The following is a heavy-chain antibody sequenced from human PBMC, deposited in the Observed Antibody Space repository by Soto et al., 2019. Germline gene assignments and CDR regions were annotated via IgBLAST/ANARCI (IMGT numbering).Heavy chain of an antibody. Sequence: SETLSLTCTVSGGSVSSGSYYWSWIRQPPGKGLEWIGYIYYSGSTNYNPSLKSRVTISVDTSKNQFSLKLSSVTAADTAVYYCARGFQDERATMNGMDVWGQGTTVTVSS. CDR1: GGSVSSGSYY. J-gene: IGHJ6*02. CDR2: IYYSGST. CDR3: ARGFQDERATMNGMDV. V-gene: IGHV4-61*01. D-gene: IGHD5-12*01.